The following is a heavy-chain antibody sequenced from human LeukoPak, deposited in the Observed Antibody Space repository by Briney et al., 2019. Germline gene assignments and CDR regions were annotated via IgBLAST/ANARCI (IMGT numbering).Heavy chain of an antibody. V-gene: IGHV4-34*01. Sequence: SETLSLTCAVYGGSFSGYYWSWIRQPPGKGLEWIGEINHSGSTNYNPSLKSRVTISVDTSKTQFSLKLSSVTAADTAVYYCARQKSRYYGSGSYYYRVGWFDPWGQGTLVTVSS. CDR3: ARQKSRYYGSGSYYYRVGWFDP. CDR1: GGSFSGYY. J-gene: IGHJ5*02. D-gene: IGHD3-10*01. CDR2: INHSGST.